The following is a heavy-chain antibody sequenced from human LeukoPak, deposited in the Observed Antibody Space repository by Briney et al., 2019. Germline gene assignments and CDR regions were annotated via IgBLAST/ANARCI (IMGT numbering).Heavy chain of an antibody. CDR2: ISSTSGTI. Sequence: PGGSLRLSCVASGFTFRSYSMNWVRQAPGKGLGWVSYISSTSGTIYYADSMKGRFTISRDNAKNSLYLQMNGLRAEDTAVYYCARELVVPAAISSYDAFDIWGQGTMVTVSS. CDR3: ARELVVPAAISSYDAFDI. D-gene: IGHD2-2*01. V-gene: IGHV3-48*04. J-gene: IGHJ3*02. CDR1: GFTFRSYS.